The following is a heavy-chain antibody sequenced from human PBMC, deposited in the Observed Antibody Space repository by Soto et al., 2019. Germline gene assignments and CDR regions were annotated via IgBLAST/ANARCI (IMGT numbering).Heavy chain of an antibody. J-gene: IGHJ6*03. CDR1: GYTFTGYY. V-gene: IGHV1-2*04. CDR3: ARSYGDSLYYYMDV. D-gene: IGHD4-17*01. Sequence: ASVKVSCKASGYTFTGYYMHWVRQAPGQGLEWMGWINPNSGGTNYAQKFQGWVTMTRDTSISTAYMELSRLRSDDTAVYYCARSYGDSLYYYMDVWGKGTTVTVS. CDR2: INPNSGGT.